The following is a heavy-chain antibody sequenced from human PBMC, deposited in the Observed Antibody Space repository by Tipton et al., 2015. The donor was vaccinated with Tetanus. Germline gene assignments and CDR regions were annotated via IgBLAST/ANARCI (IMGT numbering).Heavy chain of an antibody. V-gene: IGHV3-23*01. D-gene: IGHD2-8*01. CDR1: GFTFSSYA. J-gene: IGHJ4*02. CDR2: ISGSGGST. CDR3: ANSPWAIVLMVYAAHY. Sequence: SLRLSCAASGFTFSSYAMRWVRQAPGKGLEWVSAISGSGGSTYYADSVKGRFTISRDNSKNTLYLQMNSLRAEDTAVYYCANSPWAIVLMVYAAHYWGQGTLVTVSS.